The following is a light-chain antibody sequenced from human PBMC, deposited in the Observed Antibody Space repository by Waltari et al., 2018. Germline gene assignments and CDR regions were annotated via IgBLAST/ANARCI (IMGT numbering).Light chain of an antibody. CDR3: QQYYSTQWT. CDR2: WAS. V-gene: IGKV4-1*01. Sequence: DIVMTQSPDSLAVSLGERATINCKSSQSVSYSSNNKNYLAWYQQKPGQPPKLLIYWASTRESGVPDRFSGSGSGTDFTLTISSLQAEDVAVYSCQQYYSTQWTFGQGTKVEIK. CDR1: QSVSYSSNNKNY. J-gene: IGKJ1*01.